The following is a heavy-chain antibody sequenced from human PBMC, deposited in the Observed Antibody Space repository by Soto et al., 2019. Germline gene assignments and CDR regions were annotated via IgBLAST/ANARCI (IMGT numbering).Heavy chain of an antibody. CDR1: GFTFSTYG. Sequence: QVQLVESGGGVVQPGRSLRLSCAASGFTFSTYGMHWVRQAPGKGLEWVAVISYDGSNKYYADSVKGRFTISRDNSKNTLYLQLSGLGAEDTAVCYCAKGFSYSVIDYWGQGTLVTVSS. CDR2: ISYDGSNK. D-gene: IGHD5-18*01. CDR3: AKGFSYSVIDY. J-gene: IGHJ4*02. V-gene: IGHV3-30*18.